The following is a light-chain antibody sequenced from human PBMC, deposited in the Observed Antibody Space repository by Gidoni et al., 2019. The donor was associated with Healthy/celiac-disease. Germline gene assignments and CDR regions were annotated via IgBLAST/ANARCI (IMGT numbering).Light chain of an antibody. CDR2: DAS. CDR3: QQRSNWPGT. J-gene: IGKJ1*01. V-gene: IGKV3-11*01. Sequence: PSTLSLSPGERATLSCRASQSVSSYLAWYQQKPGQAPRLLIYDASNRATGIPARFSGSGSGTDFTLTISSLEPEDFAVYYCQQRSNWPGTFGQGTKVEIK. CDR1: QSVSSY.